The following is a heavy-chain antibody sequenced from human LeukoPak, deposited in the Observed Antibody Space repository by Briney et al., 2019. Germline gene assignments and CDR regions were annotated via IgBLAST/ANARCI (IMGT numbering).Heavy chain of an antibody. CDR2: ISYDGSNK. CDR3: AASLAYCGGDCYSGWFDP. CDR1: GFTFSSSA. D-gene: IGHD2-21*02. J-gene: IGHJ5*02. Sequence: GGSLRLSCAASGFTFSSSAMSWVRQAPGKGLEWVAVISYDGSNKYYADSVKGRFTISRDNSKNTLYLQMNSLRAEDTAVYYCAASLAYCGGDCYSGWFDPWGQGTLVTVSS. V-gene: IGHV3-30-3*01.